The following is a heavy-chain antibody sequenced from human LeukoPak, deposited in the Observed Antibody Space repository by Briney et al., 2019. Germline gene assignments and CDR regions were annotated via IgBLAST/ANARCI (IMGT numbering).Heavy chain of an antibody. CDR3: AKDSGYCSSSGCYFDF. V-gene: IGHV3-23*01. J-gene: IGHJ4*02. D-gene: IGHD2-2*03. Sequence: DSVKGRFTISRDNSKNTLYLQMNSLRAEDTAVYYCAKDSGYCSSSGCYFDFWGQGTLVSVSS.